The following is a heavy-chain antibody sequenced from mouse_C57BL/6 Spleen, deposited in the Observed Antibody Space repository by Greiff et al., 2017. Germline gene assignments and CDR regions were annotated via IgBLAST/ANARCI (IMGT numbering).Heavy chain of an antibody. CDR2: IRNKANNHAT. Sequence: EVQVVESGGGLVQPGGSMKLSCAASGFTFSDAWMDWVRQSPEKGLEWVAEIRNKANNHATYYAESVKGRFTISRDDSKSSVYLQMNSLRAEDTGIYYCTVSSLDYAMDYWGQGTSVTVSS. CDR3: TVSSLDYAMDY. D-gene: IGHD1-1*01. J-gene: IGHJ4*01. CDR1: GFTFSDAW. V-gene: IGHV6-6*01.